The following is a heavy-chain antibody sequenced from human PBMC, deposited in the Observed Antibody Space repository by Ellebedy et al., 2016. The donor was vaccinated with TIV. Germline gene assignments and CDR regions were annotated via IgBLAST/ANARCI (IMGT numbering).Heavy chain of an antibody. CDR3: ARDRQGGHYFDY. J-gene: IGHJ4*02. CDR1: GFTFSSYG. D-gene: IGHD2-15*01. V-gene: IGHV3-48*04. Sequence: PGGSLRLSCAASGFTFSSYGIHWVRRAPGKGLEWVSYISSSSTPIYYADSVKGRFTISRDNAKNSLYLQMNSLRAEDTAVYYCARDRQGGHYFDYWGQGTLVTVSS. CDR2: ISSSSTPI.